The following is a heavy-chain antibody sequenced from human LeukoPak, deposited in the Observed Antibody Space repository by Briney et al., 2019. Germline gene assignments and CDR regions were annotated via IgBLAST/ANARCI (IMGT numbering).Heavy chain of an antibody. D-gene: IGHD6-19*01. J-gene: IGHJ4*02. CDR2: IFGSGGSA. Sequence: GGSLRLSCAASGFTFSNYALSWARQAPGKGLEWVAGIFGSGGSAHYADSAKGRFTISRDNSKNTVYLQINSLRAEDTAVYYCGKTTTGYSSGQKPAWPVDYWGQGTLVTVSS. CDR1: GFTFSNYA. CDR3: GKTTTGYSSGQKPAWPVDY. V-gene: IGHV3-23*01.